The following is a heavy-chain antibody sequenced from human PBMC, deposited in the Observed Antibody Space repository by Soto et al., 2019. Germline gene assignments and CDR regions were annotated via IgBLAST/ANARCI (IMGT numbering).Heavy chain of an antibody. Sequence: QVQLVQSGAEVKKPGSLVKVSCKASGGTFSQFAVSWVRQAPGQGLEWMGGIIPLFGIAKYAPKFEDRVTIIADDSTNTASMDLSGLRSEDTAVYYCAASGRDVLGYDYKDTEGLDIWGQGTLVTVSS. D-gene: IGHD3-10*01. CDR3: AASGRDVLGYDYKDTEGLDI. CDR2: IIPLFGIA. J-gene: IGHJ3*02. CDR1: GGTFSQFA. V-gene: IGHV1-69*12.